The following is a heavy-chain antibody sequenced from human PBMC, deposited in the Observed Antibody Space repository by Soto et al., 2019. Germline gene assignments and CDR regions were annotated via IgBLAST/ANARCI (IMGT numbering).Heavy chain of an antibody. CDR1: GFTFDDYA. D-gene: IGHD2-15*01. J-gene: IGHJ3*02. Sequence: EVQLVESGGGLVQPGRSLRLSCAASGFTFDDYAMHWVRQAPGKGLEWVSGISWNSGSIGYADSVKGRFTISRDNAKNSLYLQMNSLRAEDTALYYCAKDIDGGIVVVVAAAGHDAFDIWGQGTMVTVSS. CDR2: ISWNSGSI. V-gene: IGHV3-9*01. CDR3: AKDIDGGIVVVVAAAGHDAFDI.